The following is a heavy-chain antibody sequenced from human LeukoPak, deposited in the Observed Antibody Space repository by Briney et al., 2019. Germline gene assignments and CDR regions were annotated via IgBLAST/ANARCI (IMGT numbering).Heavy chain of an antibody. CDR1: GFNFGDYA. V-gene: IGHV3-49*04. D-gene: IGHD6-19*01. CDR3: TRDRGYQWLVPFDY. J-gene: IGHJ4*01. Sequence: PGGSLRLSCTASGFNFGDYAMTWVRQAPGKGLEWVGFIRSKASGGTTEDAASVKGRFTVSRDDSKSIAYLQMNSLKNEDTAIYYCTRDRGYQWLVPFDYWGHGTLVTVSS. CDR2: IRSKASGGTT.